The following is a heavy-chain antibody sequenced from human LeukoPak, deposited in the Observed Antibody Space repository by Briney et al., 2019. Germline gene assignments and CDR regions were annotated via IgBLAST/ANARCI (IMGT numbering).Heavy chain of an antibody. J-gene: IGHJ5*02. CDR1: GGSISSYY. D-gene: IGHD3-10*01. V-gene: IGHV4-59*01. CDR3: AREDIWFGELSGLDP. Sequence: SETLSLTCTVSGGSISSYYWSWIRQPPGKGLEWIGYIYYSGSTNYNPSLKSRVTISVDTSKNQFSLKLSSVTAADTAVYYCAREDIWFGELSGLDPWGQGTLVTVSS. CDR2: IYYSGST.